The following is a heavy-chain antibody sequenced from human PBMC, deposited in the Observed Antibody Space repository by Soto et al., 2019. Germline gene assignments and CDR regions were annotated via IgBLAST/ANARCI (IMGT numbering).Heavy chain of an antibody. D-gene: IGHD3-10*01. CDR2: INPSGGSI. V-gene: IGHV1-46*01. Sequence: PSVKVSCKASGYTFTSYYMHWVRQAPGQGLEWVGVINPSGGSISYAQKFQGRVTMTRDTSTSTVYMELSSLRSEDTAVYYCAREFEGNYYGMDVWGQGTTVTVSS. J-gene: IGHJ6*02. CDR1: GYTFTSYY. CDR3: AREFEGNYYGMDV.